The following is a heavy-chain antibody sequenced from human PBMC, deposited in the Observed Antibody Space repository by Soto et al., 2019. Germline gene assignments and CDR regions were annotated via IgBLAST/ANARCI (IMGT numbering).Heavy chain of an antibody. D-gene: IGHD3-9*01. CDR2: IWYDGSNK. Sequence: GSLRLSCAASGFTFSSYGMHWVRQAPGKGLEWVAVIWYDGSNKYYADSVKGRFTISRDNSKNTLYLQMNSLRAEDTAVYYCARDLAPHYDILTGYYYYYGMDVWGQGTTVTVSS. CDR3: ARDLAPHYDILTGYYYYYGMDV. V-gene: IGHV3-33*01. J-gene: IGHJ6*02. CDR1: GFTFSSYG.